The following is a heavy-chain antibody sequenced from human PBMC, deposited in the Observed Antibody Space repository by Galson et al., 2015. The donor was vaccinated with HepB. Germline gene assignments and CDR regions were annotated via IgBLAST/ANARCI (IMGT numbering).Heavy chain of an antibody. CDR2: IKRDSSEK. Sequence: SLRLSCAASGFEFNLYWMTWVRQAPGKGLEWVANIKRDSSEKYLADSVKGRFAISRENAKTSVYLQMNDLRAEDTAVYYCARARSNGANYHLVFDSWGQGALVTISS. J-gene: IGHJ4*02. D-gene: IGHD4/OR15-4a*01. CDR1: GFEFNLYW. V-gene: IGHV3-7*01. CDR3: ARARSNGANYHLVFDS.